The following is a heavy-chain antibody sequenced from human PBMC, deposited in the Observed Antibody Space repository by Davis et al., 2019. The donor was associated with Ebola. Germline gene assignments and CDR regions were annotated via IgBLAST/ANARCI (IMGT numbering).Heavy chain of an antibody. CDR1: GFTFISYG. CDR2: LRYDGSDK. J-gene: IGHJ4*02. CDR3: AKDRANILGFDF. V-gene: IGHV3-30*02. Sequence: GESLKIPRAASGFTFISYGMHWVRQAPAQGLEWVAFLRYDGSDKAYTDSVKGRFTISRDNYRNTLYLQMNSLRAEDTAVYYCAKDRANILGFDFWGRGALVTVSS. D-gene: IGHD1-26*01.